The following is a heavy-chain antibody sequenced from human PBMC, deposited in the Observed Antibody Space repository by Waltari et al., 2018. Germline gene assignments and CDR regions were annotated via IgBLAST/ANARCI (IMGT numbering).Heavy chain of an antibody. Sequence: QVQLVESGGGVVQPGGSLRLSCAASGFTFSSYGMHWVRQAPGKGLEWVAFIRYDGSNKYYADSVKGRFTISRDNSKNTLYLQMNSLRAEDTAVYYCAKPGSLEWLDYWGQGTLVTVSS. CDR1: GFTFSSYG. CDR2: IRYDGSNK. V-gene: IGHV3-30*02. D-gene: IGHD3-3*01. J-gene: IGHJ4*02. CDR3: AKPGSLEWLDY.